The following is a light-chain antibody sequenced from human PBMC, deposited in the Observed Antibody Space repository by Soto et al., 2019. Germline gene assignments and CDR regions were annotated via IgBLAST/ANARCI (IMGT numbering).Light chain of an antibody. V-gene: IGKV3-15*01. CDR1: QSISIN. CDR3: QQYNNWIT. Sequence: EIVLTQSPATLSFSPGERATLSCRASQSISINLAWYQQKPGQAPRLLIYAASNRAAGVPARFSGSWSGTEFTLTISSLQSEDFAVYYCQQYNNWITFGQGTRLEIK. CDR2: AAS. J-gene: IGKJ5*01.